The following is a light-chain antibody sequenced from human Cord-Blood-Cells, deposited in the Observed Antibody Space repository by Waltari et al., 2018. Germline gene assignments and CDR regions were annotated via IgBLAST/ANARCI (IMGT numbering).Light chain of an antibody. Sequence: QSVLTQPPSVSGAPGQRVTISCTGSRSNIGAGYDVHGYQQLPGTAPELLIYGKSNRPSGVPDRFSGSKSGTSASLAITGLQAEDDADYYCQSYDSSLSGSVFGGGTKLTVL. CDR3: QSYDSSLSGSV. V-gene: IGLV1-40*01. CDR2: GKS. CDR1: RSNIGAGYD. J-gene: IGLJ3*02.